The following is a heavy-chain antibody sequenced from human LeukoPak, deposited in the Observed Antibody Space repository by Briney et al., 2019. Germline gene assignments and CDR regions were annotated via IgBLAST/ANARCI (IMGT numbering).Heavy chain of an antibody. CDR3: ARDVGVDYSNYKDPYLSDY. CDR1: GGTFSSYA. J-gene: IGHJ4*02. V-gene: IGHV1-69*13. CDR2: IIPIFGTA. D-gene: IGHD4-11*01. Sequence: ASVKVSCKASGGTFSSYAISWVRQAPGQGLEWMGGIIPIFGTANYAQKFQGRVTITADESTSTAYMELSSLRSEDTAVYYCARDVGVDYSNYKDPYLSDYWGQGTLVTVSS.